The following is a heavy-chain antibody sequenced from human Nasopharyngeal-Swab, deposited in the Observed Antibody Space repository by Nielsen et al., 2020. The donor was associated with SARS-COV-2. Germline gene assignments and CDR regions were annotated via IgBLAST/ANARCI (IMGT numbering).Heavy chain of an antibody. CDR2: IYYSGST. CDR1: GGSISSGGYY. CDR3: ARSIAVAGLPDY. Sequence: SETLSLTCTVSGGSISSGGYYWSWIRQHPGKGLEWIGYIYYSGSTNYNPSLKSRVTISVDTSKNQFSLKLSSVTAADTAVYYCARSIAVAGLPDYWGQGTLVTVSS. V-gene: IGHV4-61*08. J-gene: IGHJ4*02. D-gene: IGHD6-19*01.